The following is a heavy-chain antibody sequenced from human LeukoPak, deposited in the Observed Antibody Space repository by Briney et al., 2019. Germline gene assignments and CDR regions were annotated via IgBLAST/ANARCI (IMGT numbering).Heavy chain of an antibody. CDR3: ARRMDCYDSRLDY. J-gene: IGHJ4*02. Sequence: GESLKISCKGSGYSFTSYWIGRVRQMPGKGMEWMGIIYPGDSDTRYSPSFQGQVTISADKSISTAYLQWSSLKASDTAMYYCARRMDCYDSRLDYWGQGTLVTVSS. CDR2: IYPGDSDT. D-gene: IGHD3-22*01. CDR1: GYSFTSYW. V-gene: IGHV5-51*01.